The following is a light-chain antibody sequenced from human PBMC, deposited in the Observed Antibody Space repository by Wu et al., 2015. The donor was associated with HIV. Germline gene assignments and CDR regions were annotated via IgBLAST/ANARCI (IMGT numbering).Light chain of an antibody. Sequence: DIQMTQSPSSLSASVGDRVTITCRASQSISSYLNWYQQKPGKAPKLLIYGASRLQSGVPSRFSGSGSGTDFTLTITSLQHEDFATYYCQQSYSSLYTFGQGTNLEIK. V-gene: IGKV1-39*01. J-gene: IGKJ2*01. CDR3: QQSYSSLYT. CDR2: GAS. CDR1: QSISSY.